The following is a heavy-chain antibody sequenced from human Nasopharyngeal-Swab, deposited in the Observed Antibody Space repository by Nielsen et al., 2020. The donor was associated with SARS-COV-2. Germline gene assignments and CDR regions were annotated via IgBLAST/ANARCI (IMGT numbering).Heavy chain of an antibody. D-gene: IGHD3-10*01. CDR3: ARSSAGLADY. CDR2: IDWDDDK. V-gene: IGHV2-70*11. J-gene: IGHJ4*02. Sequence: TLSLTCTVSGGSISSHYWSWIRQPPGKALEWLARIDWDDDKYYSTSLKTRLTISKDTSKNQVVLTMTNMDPVDTATYYCARSSAGLADYWGQGTLVTVSS. CDR1: GGSISSHY.